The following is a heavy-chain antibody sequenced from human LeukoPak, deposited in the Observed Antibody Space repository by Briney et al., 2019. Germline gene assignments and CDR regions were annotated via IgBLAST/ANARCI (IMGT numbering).Heavy chain of an antibody. CDR1: GFTFSSYG. CDR2: ISYDGSNK. D-gene: IGHD3-10*01. J-gene: IGHJ4*02. CDR3: ALYGSGSPSIDY. V-gene: IGHV3-30*03. Sequence: GGSLRLSCEASGFTFSSYGMHWVRQAPGKGLEWVAVISYDGSNKYYADSVKGRFTISRDNSKNTLYLQMNSLRAEDTAVYYCALYGSGSPSIDYWGQGTLVTVSS.